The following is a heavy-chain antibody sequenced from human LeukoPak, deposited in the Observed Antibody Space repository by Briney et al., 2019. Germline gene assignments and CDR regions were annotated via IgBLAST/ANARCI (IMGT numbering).Heavy chain of an antibody. V-gene: IGHV3-9*01. J-gene: IGHJ4*02. D-gene: IGHD2-15*01. CDR1: GFTFDDYA. CDR2: IGWNSGSI. Sequence: PGRSLRLSCAASGFTFDDYAMHWVRQAPGKGLEWVSGIGWNSGSIGYADSVKGRFTISRDNAKNSLYLQMNSLRAEDTALYYCAKDLGYSGYWGQGTLVTVSS. CDR3: AKDLGYSGY.